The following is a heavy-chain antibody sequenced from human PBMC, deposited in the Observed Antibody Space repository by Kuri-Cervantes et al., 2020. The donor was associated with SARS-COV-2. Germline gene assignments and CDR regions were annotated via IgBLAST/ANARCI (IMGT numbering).Heavy chain of an antibody. CDR1: GGSISSTSDY. J-gene: IGHJ4*02. CDR2: IYYSGST. V-gene: IGHV4-39*01. Sequence: GSLRLSCTVSGGSISSTSDYWGWIRQPPGKGLEWIGNIYYSGSTLYNPSLKSRVTISVDTSKNQFSLKLSSVTAADTAVYYCARQGDGGFRAVAGTTEWGYWGQGTLVTVSS. D-gene: IGHD6-19*01. CDR3: ARQGDGGFRAVAGTTEWGY.